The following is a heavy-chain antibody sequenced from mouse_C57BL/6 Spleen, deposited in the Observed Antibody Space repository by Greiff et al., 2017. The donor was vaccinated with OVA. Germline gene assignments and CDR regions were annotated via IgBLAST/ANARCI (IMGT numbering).Heavy chain of an antibody. V-gene: IGHV1-82*01. CDR3: ARTGTGAMDY. J-gene: IGHJ4*01. Sequence: QVQLQQSGPELVKPGASVKISCKASGYAFSSSWVNWVKQRPGKGLEWIGRIYPGDGDTNYNGKFKGKATLTANKSSSTAYMQLSSLTSEDSAVYSCARTGTGAMDYWGQGTSVTVSS. CDR1: GYAFSSSW. CDR2: IYPGDGDT. D-gene: IGHD4-1*01.